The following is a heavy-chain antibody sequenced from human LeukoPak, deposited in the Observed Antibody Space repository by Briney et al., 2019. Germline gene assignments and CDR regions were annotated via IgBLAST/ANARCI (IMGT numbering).Heavy chain of an antibody. Sequence: SETLSLTCTVSGGSISSYYWSWIRQPPGKGLEWIGYIYYSGSTNYNPSLKSRVTISVDTSKNQFSLKLSSVTAADTAVYHCARDSGYDYYFDYWGQGTLVTVSS. J-gene: IGHJ4*02. D-gene: IGHD5-12*01. V-gene: IGHV4-59*01. CDR3: ARDSGYDYYFDY. CDR1: GGSISSYY. CDR2: IYYSGST.